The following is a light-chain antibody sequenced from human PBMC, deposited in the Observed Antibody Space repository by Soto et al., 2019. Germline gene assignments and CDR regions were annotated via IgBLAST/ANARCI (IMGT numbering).Light chain of an antibody. Sequence: ENVLTQSPGTLSLSPGERATLSCRASQSVNSAYLAWYQQRPGQAPRLLISEASSRATGIPDRFSGSGSGTDFTLTIGRLEPEDFAMYYCQQYGSSPITFSQGTRLDIK. CDR3: QQYGSSPIT. CDR1: QSVNSAY. J-gene: IGKJ5*01. V-gene: IGKV3-20*01. CDR2: EAS.